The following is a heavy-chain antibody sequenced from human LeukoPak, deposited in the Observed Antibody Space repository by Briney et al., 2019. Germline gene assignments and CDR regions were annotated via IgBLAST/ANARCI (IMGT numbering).Heavy chain of an antibody. CDR2: IFYSGTT. CDR3: ASGYSYGFDY. Sequence: SETLSLTCTVSGGSISSYYWSWIRQPPGKGLEWIGFIFYSGTTNYNPSLKSRVTISVDTSKNQFSLKLSSVTAADTAVYYCASGYSYGFDYWGQGTLVTVSS. D-gene: IGHD5-18*01. J-gene: IGHJ4*02. CDR1: GGSISSYY. V-gene: IGHV4-59*01.